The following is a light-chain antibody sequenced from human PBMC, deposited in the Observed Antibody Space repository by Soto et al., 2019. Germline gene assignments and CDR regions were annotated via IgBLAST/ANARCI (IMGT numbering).Light chain of an antibody. Sequence: VMTQSPATLSVSPGERATLSCRASQSVSTYLAWYQQRPGQAPRLLIYDASYRTTDIPPRFSGSGSGTDFTLTISSLEPEDFAVYYCQQRRSWPPTITFGQGTRLEIK. CDR3: QQRRSWPPTIT. CDR1: QSVSTY. CDR2: DAS. V-gene: IGKV3-11*01. J-gene: IGKJ5*01.